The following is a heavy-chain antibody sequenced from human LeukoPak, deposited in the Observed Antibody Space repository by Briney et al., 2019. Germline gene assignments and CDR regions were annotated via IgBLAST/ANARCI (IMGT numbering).Heavy chain of an antibody. CDR1: GFTFSSYG. Sequence: GGSLRLSCAASGFTFSSYGMHWVRQARGKGLEGVAVIWYDGSNKYYADSVKGRFTIPRDNSKNRLSVQMNSLRAEGTAVYYCSKEGINDYGDHWPIDYWGQGTLVTVSS. D-gene: IGHD4-17*01. CDR3: SKEGINDYGDHWPIDY. J-gene: IGHJ4*02. CDR2: IWYDGSNK. V-gene: IGHV3-33*06.